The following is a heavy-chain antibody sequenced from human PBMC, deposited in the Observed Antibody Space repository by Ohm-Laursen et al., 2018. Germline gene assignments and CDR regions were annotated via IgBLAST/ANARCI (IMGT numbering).Heavy chain of an antibody. J-gene: IGHJ4*02. CDR3: ACRSSSSGFDY. Sequence: ASVKVSCKASGYAFTSYYMHWVRQAPGQGLEWMGIINPSGGNTSYAQKFQGRVTMTRDTSTSTVYMELSSLRSEDTAVYYCACRSSSSGFDYWGQGTLVTVSS. CDR1: GYAFTSYY. CDR2: INPSGGNT. D-gene: IGHD6-6*01. V-gene: IGHV1-46*01.